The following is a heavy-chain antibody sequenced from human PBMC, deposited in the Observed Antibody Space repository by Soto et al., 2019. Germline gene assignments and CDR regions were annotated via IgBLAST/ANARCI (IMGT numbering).Heavy chain of an antibody. CDR3: AKDSSSWPHYFDY. V-gene: IGHV3-23*01. CDR1: GFTLRSYA. CDR2: ISGSGGST. J-gene: IGHJ4*02. Sequence: SLRLSCAASGFTLRSYAMSWVRQAPGKGLEWVSAISGSGGSTYYADSVKGRFTISRDNSKNTLYLQMNSLRAEDTAVYYCAKDSSSWPHYFDYWGQGTLVTVSS. D-gene: IGHD6-13*01.